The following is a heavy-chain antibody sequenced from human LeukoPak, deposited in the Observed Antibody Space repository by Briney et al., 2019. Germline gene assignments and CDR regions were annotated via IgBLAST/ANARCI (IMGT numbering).Heavy chain of an antibody. Sequence: AASVKVSCKASGYTFTSYGISWVRQAPGQGLEWMGWISAYNGNTNYAQKLQGRVTMTTDTSTSTAYMELRSLRSDDTAVYYCARVPRIAAAFYFDYWGQGTLVTVSS. CDR2: ISAYNGNT. CDR3: ARVPRIAAAFYFDY. V-gene: IGHV1-18*01. J-gene: IGHJ4*02. CDR1: GYTFTSYG. D-gene: IGHD6-13*01.